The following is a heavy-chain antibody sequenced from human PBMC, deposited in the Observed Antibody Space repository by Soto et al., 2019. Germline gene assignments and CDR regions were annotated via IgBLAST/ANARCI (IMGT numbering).Heavy chain of an antibody. CDR3: ARGRYGEY. CDR2: ISAHNGNT. CDR1: GYAFTTYG. D-gene: IGHD3-10*01. V-gene: IGHV1-18*01. Sequence: QVHLVQSGAEVKKPGASVKVSCKGSGYAFTTYGITWVRQAPGQGLEWMGWISAHNGNTNYAQQLQGSVTVTRDTSTSTAYMELRSLRSDDTAVYYCARGRYGEYWGQGALVTVSS. J-gene: IGHJ4*02.